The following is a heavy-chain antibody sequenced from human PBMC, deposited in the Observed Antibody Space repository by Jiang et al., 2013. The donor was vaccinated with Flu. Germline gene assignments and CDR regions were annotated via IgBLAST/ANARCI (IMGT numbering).Heavy chain of an antibody. D-gene: IGHD1-26*01. Sequence: GAEVKKPGESLRISCKGSGYSFTSYWISWVRQMPGKGLEWMGRIDPSDSYTNYSPSFQGHVTISADKSISTAYLQWSSLKASDTAMYYCARLRSLHSGSYEDAFDIWGQGTMVTVSS. J-gene: IGHJ3*02. V-gene: IGHV5-10-1*01. CDR3: ARLRSLHSGSYEDAFDI. CDR2: IDPSDSYT. CDR1: GYSFTSYW.